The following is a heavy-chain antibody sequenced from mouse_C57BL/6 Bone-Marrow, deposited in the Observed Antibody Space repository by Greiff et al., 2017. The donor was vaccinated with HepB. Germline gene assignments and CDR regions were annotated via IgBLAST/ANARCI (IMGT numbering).Heavy chain of an antibody. CDR1: GYSITSGYD. CDR2: ISYSGST. V-gene: IGHV3-1*01. Sequence: EVQLQESGPGMVKPSQSLSLTCTVTGYSITSGYDWHWIRHFPGNKLEWMGYISYSGSTNYNPSLKSRISITHDTSKNHFFLKLNSVTTEDTATYYCARVGSEDYYGNYDAMDYWGQGTSVTVSS. J-gene: IGHJ4*01. CDR3: ARVGSEDYYGNYDAMDY. D-gene: IGHD2-1*01.